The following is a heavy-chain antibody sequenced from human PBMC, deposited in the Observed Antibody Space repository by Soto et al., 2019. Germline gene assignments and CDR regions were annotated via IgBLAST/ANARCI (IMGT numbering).Heavy chain of an antibody. V-gene: IGHV1-2*02. CDR1: GYTFTGYY. CDR3: ARARLDYGDYVFPFDY. J-gene: IGHJ4*02. D-gene: IGHD4-17*01. CDR2: INPNSGGT. Sequence: QVQLVQSGAEVKKPGASVKVSCKASGYTFTGYYMHWVRQAPGQGLEWMGWINPNSGGTNYAQKFQGRVTMTRDTYISTAYMELSRLRSDDTAVYYCARARLDYGDYVFPFDYWGQGTLVTVSS.